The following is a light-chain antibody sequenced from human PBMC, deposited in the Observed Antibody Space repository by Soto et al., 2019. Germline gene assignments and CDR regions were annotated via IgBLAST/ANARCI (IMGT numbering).Light chain of an antibody. CDR3: QQQDTLPRT. Sequence: EIVLTQSPGTRSLSPGEGATLSCRASQSVSSSYLAWYQQKFGQAPRLLIYGASNRATGIPDRFSGSGSGTDFTLTISRLEPEDFAVYYCQQQDTLPRTFGQGTKVEIK. CDR1: QSVSSSY. J-gene: IGKJ1*01. CDR2: GAS. V-gene: IGKV3-20*01.